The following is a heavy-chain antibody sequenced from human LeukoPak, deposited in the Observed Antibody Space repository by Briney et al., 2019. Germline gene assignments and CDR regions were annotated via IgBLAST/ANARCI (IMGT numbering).Heavy chain of an antibody. V-gene: IGHV5-51*01. J-gene: IGHJ4*02. D-gene: IGHD1-26*01. CDR2: FNPGDSDS. Sequence: GESLMISCKGSGYIFTSYWIGWVRQLPGKGLEWLGIFNPGDSDSRYKQSFKGHVTIAADKSIRTAYLQWSSLKTSDTAMYYCARREVGAYYQGFDYWGQGTLVTVSS. CDR3: ARREVGAYYQGFDY. CDR1: GYIFTSYW.